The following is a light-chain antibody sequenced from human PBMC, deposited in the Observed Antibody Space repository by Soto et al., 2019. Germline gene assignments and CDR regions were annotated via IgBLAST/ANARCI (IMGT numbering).Light chain of an antibody. Sequence: QSVLTQPASVSGSPGQSITISCTGTSSDVGGYNYVSWYQQRPGKAPKLMIYEVSNRPSGVSNRFSGSKSGNTASLTISGLQAEDEAYYYCSSYTSSSTPFVFGTGTKVTGL. CDR2: EVS. CDR3: SSYTSSSTPFV. J-gene: IGLJ1*01. CDR1: SSDVGGYNY. V-gene: IGLV2-14*01.